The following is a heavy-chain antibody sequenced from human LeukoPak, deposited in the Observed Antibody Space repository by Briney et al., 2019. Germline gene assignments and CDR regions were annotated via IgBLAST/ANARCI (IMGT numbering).Heavy chain of an antibody. Sequence: GASVKVSCKASGYTFTSYYMHWVRQAPGQGLEWMGIINPSGGSTSYAQKFQGRVTMTRDTSTSTVYMELSSLRSDDTAVYYCAREAVYYDSSGSSSVYYFDYWGQGTLVTVSS. CDR1: GYTFTSYY. V-gene: IGHV1-46*01. CDR3: AREAVYYDSSGSSSVYYFDY. CDR2: INPSGGST. D-gene: IGHD3-22*01. J-gene: IGHJ4*02.